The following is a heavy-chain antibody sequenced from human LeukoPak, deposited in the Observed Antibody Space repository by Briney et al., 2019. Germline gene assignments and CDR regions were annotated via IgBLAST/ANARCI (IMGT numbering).Heavy chain of an antibody. J-gene: IGHJ4*02. CDR3: ARDVRMVRGVSHFDY. CDR1: GGSITTDNW. D-gene: IGHD3-10*01. V-gene: IGHV4-4*02. Sequence: SETLSLTCAVSGGSITTDNWWTWVRQPPGKGLEWIGYIYYSGSTNYNPSLKSRVTISVDTSKNQFSLKLSSVTAADTAVYYCARDVRMVRGVSHFDYWGQGTLVTVSS. CDR2: IYYSGST.